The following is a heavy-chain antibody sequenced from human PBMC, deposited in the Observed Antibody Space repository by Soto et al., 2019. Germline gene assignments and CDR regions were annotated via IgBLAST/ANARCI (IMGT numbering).Heavy chain of an antibody. D-gene: IGHD2-15*01. J-gene: IGHJ5*02. CDR3: ARVRYCSGGSCYSFFLGWFDP. Sequence: SETLSLTCAVSSGSISSSNWWSWVRQPPGKGPEWIGEIYHSGSTNYNPSLKSRVTISVDKSKNQFSLKLSSVTAADTAVYYCARVRYCSGGSCYSFFLGWFDPWGQGTLVTVSS. V-gene: IGHV4-4*02. CDR1: SGSISSSNW. CDR2: IYHSGST.